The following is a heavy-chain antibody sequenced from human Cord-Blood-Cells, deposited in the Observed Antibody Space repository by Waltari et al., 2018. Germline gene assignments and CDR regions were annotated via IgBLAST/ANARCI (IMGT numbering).Heavy chain of an antibody. J-gene: IGHJ2*01. CDR3: ATARLAHAGYCDFGGGYDFDL. D-gene: IGHD3-3*01. Sequence: VQLQQACPGGLEPSSTISPPTSVVSGSTISSGYYWGWIRQPPGKGLEWIGSIYTSGRTHSNPSLKSRVTISVDTSKNQFSLKLSSVTAADTAVYYCATARLAHAGYCDFGGGYDFDLWGRGTMVTVSS. V-gene: IGHV4-38-2*01. CDR1: GSTISSGYY. CDR2: IYTSGRT.